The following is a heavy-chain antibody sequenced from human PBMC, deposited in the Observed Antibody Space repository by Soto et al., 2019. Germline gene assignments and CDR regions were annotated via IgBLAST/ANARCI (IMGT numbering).Heavy chain of an antibody. CDR1: GGSFSGYY. CDR3: AGVVYVWASYLDY. V-gene: IGHV4-34*01. Sequence: SETLSLTCAVYGGSFSGYYWSWIRQPPGKGLEWIGEINHSGSTNYNPSLESRVTISVDTSKSQVSSKLSSVTGADTAVYYCAGVVYVWASYLDYWGQGTLVTVSS. J-gene: IGHJ4*02. CDR2: INHSGST. D-gene: IGHD3-16*02.